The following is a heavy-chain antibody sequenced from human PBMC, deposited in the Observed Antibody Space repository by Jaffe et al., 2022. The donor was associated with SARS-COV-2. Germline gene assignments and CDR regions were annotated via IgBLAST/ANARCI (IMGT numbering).Heavy chain of an antibody. CDR3: ATDYGGNLGGNWFDP. V-gene: IGHV3-21*01. D-gene: IGHD4-17*01. Sequence: EVQLVESGGGLVKPGGSLRLSCAASGFTFSSYSMNWVRQAPGKGLEWVSSISSSSSYIYYADSVKGRFTISRDNAKNSLYLQMNSLRAEDTAVYYCATDYGGNLGGNWFDPWGQGTLVTVSS. CDR1: GFTFSSYS. CDR2: ISSSSSYI. J-gene: IGHJ5*02.